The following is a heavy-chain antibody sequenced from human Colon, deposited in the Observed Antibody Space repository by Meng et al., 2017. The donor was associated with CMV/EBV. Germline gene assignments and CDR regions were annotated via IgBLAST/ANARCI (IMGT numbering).Heavy chain of an antibody. J-gene: IGHJ6*02. CDR2: IHDSGST. CDR1: GYSLSPHY. Sequence: SQTLSLTCTVSGYSLSPHYWSWTRQSPGKGLEWIGFIHDSGSTIYNPSLQRRVTISVDTSKNQFSLQLNSVTAADTAIYYCARGIGGRAPLDVWGPGTTVTVSS. CDR3: ARGIGGRAPLDV. V-gene: IGHV4-59*11.